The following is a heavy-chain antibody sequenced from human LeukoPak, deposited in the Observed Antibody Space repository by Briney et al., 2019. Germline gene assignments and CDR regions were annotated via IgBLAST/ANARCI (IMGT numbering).Heavy chain of an antibody. CDR1: GGSFSGYY. CDR3: ARVEYSSSREYFQH. Sequence: PSETLSLTCAFYGGSFSGYYWSWIRQPPGKGLEWIGEINHSGSSNYNPSLKSRVTMSVDTSKNQFSLKLSSVTAADTAVYYCARVEYSSSREYFQHWGQGTLVTVSS. CDR2: INHSGSS. V-gene: IGHV4-34*01. D-gene: IGHD6-6*01. J-gene: IGHJ1*01.